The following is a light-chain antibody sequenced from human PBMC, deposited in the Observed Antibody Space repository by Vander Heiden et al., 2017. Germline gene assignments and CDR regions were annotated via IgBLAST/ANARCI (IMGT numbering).Light chain of an antibody. CDR3: QQYNNWPRT. CDR2: GAS. J-gene: IGKJ1*01. CDR1: QSVSIN. V-gene: IGKV3-15*01. Sequence: VMPHSPATLSVSPGERATLACRASQSVSINLAWYQQKPGQAPRLLIYGASTRATGIPARFSGSGSGTEFTLTISSLQSEDFAVYYCQQYNNWPRTFGQGTKVEIK.